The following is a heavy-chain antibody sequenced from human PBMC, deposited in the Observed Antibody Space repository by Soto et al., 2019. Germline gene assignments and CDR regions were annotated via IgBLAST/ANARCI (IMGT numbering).Heavy chain of an antibody. CDR1: GFTVSNNY. Sequence: PGGSLRLSCAASGFTVSNNYMSWVRQAPGKGLEWVSIIYSGGGTYYADSVQGRFTISRDNSKNTLFLQMSSLRAEDTAVYYCAREGGGVYCSGGSCYGRYFDFWGQGTRVTVSS. D-gene: IGHD2-15*01. CDR3: AREGGGVYCSGGSCYGRYFDF. CDR2: IYSGGGT. J-gene: IGHJ4*02. V-gene: IGHV3-53*01.